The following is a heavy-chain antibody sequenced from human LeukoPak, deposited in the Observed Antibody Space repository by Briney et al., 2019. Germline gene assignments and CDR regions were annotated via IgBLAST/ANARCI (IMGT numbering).Heavy chain of an antibody. CDR1: GFTFGSFE. CDR2: ITSGGGLI. J-gene: IGHJ3*01. Sequence: GGSLRLSCEASGFTFGSFEMNWVRQTPGKGLEWISYITSGGGLIYYADSVKGRFSISRDNAKNSLFLQMNSLRAEDTAVYYCATHELKDAFDFWGQGTMVTVSS. V-gene: IGHV3-48*03. CDR3: ATHELKDAFDF. D-gene: IGHD3-10*01.